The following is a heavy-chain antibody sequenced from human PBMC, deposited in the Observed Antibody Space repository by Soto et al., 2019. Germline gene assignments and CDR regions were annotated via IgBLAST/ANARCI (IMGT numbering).Heavy chain of an antibody. CDR1: GGSISSGDYY. J-gene: IGHJ6*02. CDR2: IYYSGRT. CDR3: ARARTGNRYYYYGMDV. D-gene: IGHD1-1*01. V-gene: IGHV4-30-4*01. Sequence: SETLSLTCTVSGGSISSGDYYWSWIRQPPGKGLEWIGYIYYSGRTYYNPSLKSRVTISVDTSKNQFSLKLSSVTAADAAVYYCARARTGNRYYYYGMDVWGQGTTVTVSS.